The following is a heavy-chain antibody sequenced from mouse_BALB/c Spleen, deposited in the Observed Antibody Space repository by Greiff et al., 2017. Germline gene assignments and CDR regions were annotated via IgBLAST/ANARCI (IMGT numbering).Heavy chain of an antibody. CDR3: ARENYRYDGFAY. CDR2: ISSGSSTI. CDR1: GFTFSSFG. D-gene: IGHD2-14*01. Sequence: DVQLVESGGGLVQPGGSRKLSCAASGFTFSSFGMHWVRQAPEKGLEWVAYISSGSSTIYYADTVKGRFTISRDNPKNTLFLQMTSLRSEDTAMYYCARENYRYDGFAYWGQGTLVTVSA. V-gene: IGHV5-17*02. J-gene: IGHJ3*01.